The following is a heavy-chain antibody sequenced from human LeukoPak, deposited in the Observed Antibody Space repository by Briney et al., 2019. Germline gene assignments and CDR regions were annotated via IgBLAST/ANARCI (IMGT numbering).Heavy chain of an antibody. CDR1: GVSISSSNYY. Sequence: SETLSLTCSVSGVSISSSNYYWGWIRQPPGKGLEWIGGIYYGGSTYYTPSLKSRLTISVDTSKNHFSLRLSSVTAADTAVYYCASGGGYCSGGSCYSGNWFDPWGQGTLVTVSA. V-gene: IGHV4-39*02. CDR2: IYYGGST. J-gene: IGHJ5*02. CDR3: ASGGGYCSGGSCYSGNWFDP. D-gene: IGHD2-15*01.